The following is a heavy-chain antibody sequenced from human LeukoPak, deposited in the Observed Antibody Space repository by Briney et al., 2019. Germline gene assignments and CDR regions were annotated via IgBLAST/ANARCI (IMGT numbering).Heavy chain of an antibody. J-gene: IGHJ4*02. CDR2: ISSSGSTI. D-gene: IGHD3-22*01. Sequence: GGSLRLSCAASGFTFSDHYMSWIRQAPGKGLEWVSYISSSGSTIYYADSVKGRFTISRDNAKNSLYLQMNSLRAEDTAVYYCARDAEAYYYDSSGYPRFDYWGQGTLVTVSS. CDR1: GFTFSDHY. V-gene: IGHV3-11*04. CDR3: ARDAEAYYYDSSGYPRFDY.